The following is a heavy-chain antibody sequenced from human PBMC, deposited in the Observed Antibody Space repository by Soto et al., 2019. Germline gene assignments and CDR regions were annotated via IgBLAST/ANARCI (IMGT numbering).Heavy chain of an antibody. Sequence: ASVKVSCKASGYTFTGYYMHWVRQAPGQGREWMGWINPNSGGTNYAQKFQGRVTMTRDTSISTAYMELSRLRSDDTAVYYCARVVAVAGAPYFDYWGQGXLVTVSS. V-gene: IGHV1-2*02. D-gene: IGHD6-19*01. CDR3: ARVVAVAGAPYFDY. J-gene: IGHJ4*02. CDR1: GYTFTGYY. CDR2: INPNSGGT.